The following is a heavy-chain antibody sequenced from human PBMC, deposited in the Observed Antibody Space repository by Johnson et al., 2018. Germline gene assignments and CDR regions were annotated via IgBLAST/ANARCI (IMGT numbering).Heavy chain of an antibody. CDR1: GVTLSTSI. CDR3: AREAYSSGRAGIFHI. Sequence: VQLVESGGGVVTPGTSLRLSCGVSGVTLSTSILHWVRQAPGKGLEWVALISHNEIDKQYGDSAKDRFTISRDISKNTVYLQMNSLRVEDTAVYYCAREAYSSGRAGIFHIWGQGTMVTVSS. CDR2: ISHNEIDK. V-gene: IGHV3-30-3*01. D-gene: IGHD6-19*01. J-gene: IGHJ3*02.